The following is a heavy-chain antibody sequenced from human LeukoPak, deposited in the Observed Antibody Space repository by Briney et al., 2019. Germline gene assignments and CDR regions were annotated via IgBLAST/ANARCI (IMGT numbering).Heavy chain of an antibody. CDR2: INHSGST. CDR3: ARGHYVWGSYRPPQSYYFDY. CDR1: GGSFSGYY. V-gene: IGHV4-34*01. D-gene: IGHD3-16*02. J-gene: IGHJ4*02. Sequence: TSETLSLTCAVYGGSFSGYYWSWIRQPPGKGLEWIGEINHSGSTNYNPSLKSRVTISVDTSKSQFSLKLSSVTAADTAVYYCARGHYVWGSYRPPQSYYFDYWGQGTLVTVSS.